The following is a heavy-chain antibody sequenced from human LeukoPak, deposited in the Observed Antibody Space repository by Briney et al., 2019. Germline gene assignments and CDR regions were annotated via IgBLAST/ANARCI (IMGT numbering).Heavy chain of an antibody. CDR2: IYTSERT. J-gene: IGHJ4*02. CDR1: GGSISSDNYY. V-gene: IGHV4-61*02. D-gene: IGHD3-16*02. CDR3: ARVFMITFGGVIVS. Sequence: SQTLSLTCTVSGGSISSDNYYWTWIRQPAGKGLEWIGRIYTSERTHYNPSLKTRVTISVDTSKNQFSLKLTSVTAADTAVYYCARVFMITFGGVIVSWGQGTLVTVSS.